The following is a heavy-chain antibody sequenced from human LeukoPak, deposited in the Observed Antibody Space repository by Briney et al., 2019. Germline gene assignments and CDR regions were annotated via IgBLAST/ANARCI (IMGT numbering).Heavy chain of an antibody. CDR3: ARYCSGGSCYYYYGMDV. Sequence: SVKVSCKASGGTFSSYAISWVRQAPGQGLEWMGRIIPILGIANYAQKFQGRVTITADKSTSTAHMELSSLRSEDTAVYYCARYCSGGSCYYYYGMDVWGQGTTVTVSS. V-gene: IGHV1-69*04. J-gene: IGHJ6*02. CDR1: GGTFSSYA. D-gene: IGHD2-15*01. CDR2: IIPILGIA.